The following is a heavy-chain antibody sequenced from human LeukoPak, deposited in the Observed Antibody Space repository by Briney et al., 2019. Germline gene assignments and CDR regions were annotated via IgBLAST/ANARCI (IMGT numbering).Heavy chain of an antibody. CDR1: GGSISSTHW. Sequence: PSETLSLTCAVSGGSISSTHWWSWVRQPPGGGLEWIGEVHLNGRTHYSPSLESRVTMSVDMSENHISLKLTSVTAADTAVYYCAREGGFYRPLDYSGPGTLVIVSS. J-gene: IGHJ4*02. V-gene: IGHV4-4*02. CDR2: VHLNGRT. D-gene: IGHD2/OR15-2a*01. CDR3: AREGGFYRPLDY.